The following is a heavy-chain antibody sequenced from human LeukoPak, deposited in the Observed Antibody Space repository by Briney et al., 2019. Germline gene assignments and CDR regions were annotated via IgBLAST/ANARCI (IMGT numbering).Heavy chain of an antibody. CDR1: GFTFSSYG. V-gene: IGHV3-30*02. CDR3: AKAPPKEGEDY. D-gene: IGHD1-26*01. CDR2: IWYDGSNK. J-gene: IGHJ4*02. Sequence: PGGSLRLSCAASGFTFSSYGMHWVRQAPGKGLEWVAVIWYDGSNKYYADSVKGRFTISRDNSKNTLYLQMNSLRAEDTAVYYCAKAPPKEGEDYWGQGTLVTVSS.